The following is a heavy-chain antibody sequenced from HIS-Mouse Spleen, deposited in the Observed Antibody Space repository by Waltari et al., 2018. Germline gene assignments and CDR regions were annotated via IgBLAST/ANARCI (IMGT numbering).Heavy chain of an antibody. CDR1: GFSLSTSGVG. CDR2: IYWDDDK. V-gene: IGHV2-5*02. D-gene: IGHD6-13*01. J-gene: IGHJ1*01. Sequence: QITLKESGPTLVKPTQTLTLTCTFSGFSLSTSGVGVGWIRQPPGKALEWLALIYWDDDKRYSPSLKGRLTITKDTSKNQVVRTMTNMDPVDTATYYCAHREFQQLGRYFQHWGQGTLVTVSS. CDR3: AHREFQQLGRYFQH.